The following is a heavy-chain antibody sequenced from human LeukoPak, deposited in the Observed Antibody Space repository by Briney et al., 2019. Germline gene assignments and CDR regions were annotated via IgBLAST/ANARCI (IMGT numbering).Heavy chain of an antibody. CDR1: GFTFSSYA. V-gene: IGHV3-30*01. J-gene: IGHJ4*02. D-gene: IGHD4-17*01. CDR3: ARDPTVPKGY. Sequence: PGGSLRLSCAASGFTFSSYAMHWVRQAPGKGLEWVAVISYDGSNKYYADSVKGRFTISRDNSKSTLYLQMNSLRAEDTAVYYCARDPTVPKGYWGQGTLVTVSS. CDR2: ISYDGSNK.